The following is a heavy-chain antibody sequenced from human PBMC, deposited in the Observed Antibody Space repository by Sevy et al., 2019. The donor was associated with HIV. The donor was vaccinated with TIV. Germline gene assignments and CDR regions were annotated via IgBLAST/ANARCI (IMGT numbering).Heavy chain of an antibody. V-gene: IGHV4-59*01. CDR2: IYYSGST. CDR1: GGSISSYY. D-gene: IGHD3-16*02. CDR3: ARGGITFGGVIARFDP. J-gene: IGHJ5*02. Sequence: SETLSLTCTVSGGSISSYYWSWIRQPPGKGLEWIGYIYYSGSTNYNPSLKSRVTISVDTSKNQFSLKLSSVTAADTVVYYCARGGITFGGVIARFDPWGQGTLVTVSS.